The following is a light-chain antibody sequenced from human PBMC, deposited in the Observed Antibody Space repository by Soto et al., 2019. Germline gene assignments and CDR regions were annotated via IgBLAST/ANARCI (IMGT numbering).Light chain of an antibody. Sequence: ETVLTQSPATLSVSPGETATLSCRAEHSVNNNLAWYQQKPGQAPKLLIYRASTSPSDIPARFSGLGSGTEFSLTISNLQSEVCAIYYCWQFVNWPMLSFGGGTKGEIK. CDR3: WQFVNWPMLS. V-gene: IGKV3-15*01. CDR2: RAS. CDR1: HSVNNN. J-gene: IGKJ4*01.